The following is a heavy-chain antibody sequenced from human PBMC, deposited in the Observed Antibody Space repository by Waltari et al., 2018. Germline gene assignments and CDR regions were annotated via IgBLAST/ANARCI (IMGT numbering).Heavy chain of an antibody. CDR1: GGSISSYY. Sequence: QVQLQESGPGLVKPSETLSLTCTVSGGSISSYYWSWIRQPPGKGLEWIGYIYYSGSTTYNPSLKSRVTISVDTSKNQFSLKLSSVTAADTAVYYCARAMGRGSYMDVWGKGTTVTVSS. D-gene: IGHD5-12*01. J-gene: IGHJ6*03. CDR3: ARAMGRGSYMDV. V-gene: IGHV4-59*01. CDR2: IYYSGST.